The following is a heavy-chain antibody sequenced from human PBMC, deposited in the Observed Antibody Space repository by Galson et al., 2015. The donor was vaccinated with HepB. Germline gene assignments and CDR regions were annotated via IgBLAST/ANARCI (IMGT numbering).Heavy chain of an antibody. V-gene: IGHV4-30-4*07. CDR2: IYYSGST. Sequence: TLSLTCAVSGGSISSGGYSWSWIRQPPGKGLEWIGYIYYSGSTYYNPSLKSRVTISVDTSKNQVSLKLSSVTAVDTAVYYCARDARCYYYGMDVWGQGTTVTVSS. J-gene: IGHJ6*02. CDR3: ARDARCYYYGMDV. CDR1: GGSISSGGYS. D-gene: IGHD3-3*01.